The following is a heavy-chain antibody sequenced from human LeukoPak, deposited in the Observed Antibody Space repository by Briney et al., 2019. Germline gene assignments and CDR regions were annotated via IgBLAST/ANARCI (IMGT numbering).Heavy chain of an antibody. D-gene: IGHD6-13*01. V-gene: IGHV1-2*02. Sequence: ASVKVSCKASGYTFTGYYMHWVRQAPGQGLEWMGWINPNSGGTNYAQKFQGRVTMTRDTSISTVYMELSRLRSDDTAVYYCARGRDYSSSWYTYWGQGTLVTVSS. CDR3: ARGRDYSSSWYTY. CDR1: GYTFTGYY. J-gene: IGHJ4*02. CDR2: INPNSGGT.